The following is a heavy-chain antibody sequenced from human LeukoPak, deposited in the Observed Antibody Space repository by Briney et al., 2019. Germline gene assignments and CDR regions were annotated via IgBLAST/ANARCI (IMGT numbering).Heavy chain of an antibody. CDR3: ARDRRAFLVHNWFDP. CDR1: GYTFTSYG. J-gene: IGHJ5*02. CDR2: ISAYNGNT. D-gene: IGHD4/OR15-4a*01. V-gene: IGHV1-18*01. Sequence: GASVKVSCKASGYTFTSYGISWVRQAPGQGLEWMGWISAYNGNTNYAQKLQGRVTMTTDTSTSTAYMELRSLRSDDTAVYYCARDRRAFLVHNWFDPWGQGTLVTVSS.